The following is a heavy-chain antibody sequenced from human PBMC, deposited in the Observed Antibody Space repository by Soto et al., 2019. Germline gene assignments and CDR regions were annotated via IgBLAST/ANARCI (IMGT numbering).Heavy chain of an antibody. CDR1: GFTFSSYD. J-gene: IGHJ6*02. Sequence: GGSLRLSCAASGFTFSSYDMHWVRQATGKGLEWVSAIGTAGDTYYPGSVKGRFTISRENAKNSLYLQMNSLRAGDTAVYYCARVGDPGGMDVWGQGTTVTVSS. CDR3: ARVGDPGGMDV. V-gene: IGHV3-13*01. CDR2: IGTAGDT.